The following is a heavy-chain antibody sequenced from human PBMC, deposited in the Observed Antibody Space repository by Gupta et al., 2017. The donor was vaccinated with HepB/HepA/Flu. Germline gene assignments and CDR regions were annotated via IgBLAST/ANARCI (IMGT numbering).Heavy chain of an antibody. CDR1: GFSFSDYY. CDR3: ARAPYSSSSGEVFFDY. Sequence: QVQLVESGGGLVKPGGSLRLSCAASGFSFSDYYMSWIRQAPGKGLEWVSYMSSSDSTIYYADSVKGRFTISRDNAKNSLYLQMNSLRVEDTAVYYCARAPYSSSSGEVFFDYWGQGTLVTASS. D-gene: IGHD6-6*01. V-gene: IGHV3-11*01. CDR2: MSSSDSTI. J-gene: IGHJ4*02.